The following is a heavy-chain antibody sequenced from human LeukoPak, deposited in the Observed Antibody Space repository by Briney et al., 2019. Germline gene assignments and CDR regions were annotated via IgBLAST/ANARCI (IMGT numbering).Heavy chain of an antibody. CDR1: GFTFSSYG. J-gene: IGHJ6*03. CDR3: AKGGITHYCYMDV. D-gene: IGHD1-1*01. Sequence: GGSLRLSCAASGFTFSSYGMSWVRQAPGKGLEWVSAISGSGGSTYYADSVKGRFTISRDNSKNTLYLQMNSLRAEDTAAYYCAKGGITHYCYMDVWGKGTTVTVSS. V-gene: IGHV3-23*01. CDR2: ISGSGGST.